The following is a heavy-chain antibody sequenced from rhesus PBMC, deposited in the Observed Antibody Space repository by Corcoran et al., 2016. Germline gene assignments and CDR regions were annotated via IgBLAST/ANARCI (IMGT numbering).Heavy chain of an antibody. CDR1: GGSISSGYG. V-gene: IGHV4S7*01. Sequence: QLQLQESGPGLVKPSETLSLTCAVSGGSISSGYGWSWIRKPPGKGLGGIGNIFCSIGSTYYSPSLKMRVTISKDTSKTQFSLKRSSVTAADTAVYYCARKGPLMDWSNDYWGQGVLVTVSS. D-gene: IGHD3-3*01. CDR2: IFCSIGST. CDR3: ARKGPLMDWSNDY. J-gene: IGHJ4*01.